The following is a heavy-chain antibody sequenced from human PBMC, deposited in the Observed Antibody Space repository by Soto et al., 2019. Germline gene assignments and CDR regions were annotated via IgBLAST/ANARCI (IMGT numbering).Heavy chain of an antibody. D-gene: IGHD3-10*01. CDR3: ASSREVSGIYYYYGMDV. J-gene: IGHJ6*02. CDR1: GYTFTSYY. CDR2: INPSGGST. V-gene: IGHV1-46*01. Sequence: ASVKVSCKASGYTFTSYYMHWVRQAPGQGLEWMGIINPSGGSTSYAQKFQGRVTMTRDTSTSTVYMELSSLRSEDTAVYYCASSREVSGIYYYYGMDVWGQRTTVTVSS.